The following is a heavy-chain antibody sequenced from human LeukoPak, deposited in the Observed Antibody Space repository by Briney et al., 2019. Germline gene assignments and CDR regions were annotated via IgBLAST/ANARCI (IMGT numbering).Heavy chain of an antibody. D-gene: IGHD3-10*01. V-gene: IGHV3-23*01. CDR1: GFTFSSYA. J-gene: IGHJ6*04. CDR2: ISGSGGST. CDR3: ATTSGSGSYYYGMDV. Sequence: GGSLRLSCAAYGFTFSSYAMSWVRQAPGKGLEWVSAISGSGGSTYYADSVKGRFTISRDNSKNTLYLQMNSLRAEDTAVYYCATTSGSGSYYYGMDVWGKGTTVTVSS.